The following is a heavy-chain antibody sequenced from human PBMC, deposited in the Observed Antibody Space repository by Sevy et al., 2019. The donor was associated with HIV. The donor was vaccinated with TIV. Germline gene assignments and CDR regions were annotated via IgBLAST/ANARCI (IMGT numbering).Heavy chain of an antibody. CDR2: ISWDGGST. J-gene: IGHJ3*02. D-gene: IGHD6-13*01. Sequence: GGSLRLSCAVSRFTFDDYTMHWGRQAPGKGLEWVSLISWDGGSTYYADSVKGRFTISRDNSKNSLYLQMNSLRTEDTALYYCAGIAAAWSDAFDIWGQGTMVTVSS. CDR1: RFTFDDYT. V-gene: IGHV3-43*01. CDR3: AGIAAAWSDAFDI.